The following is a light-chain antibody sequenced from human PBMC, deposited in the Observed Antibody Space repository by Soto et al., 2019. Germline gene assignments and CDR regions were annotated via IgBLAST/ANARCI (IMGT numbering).Light chain of an antibody. CDR1: QSVLSSSNNENY. CDR2: WAS. CDR3: QQHYSAPLT. Sequence: DIVLTQSPDSLAVSLGERATINCKSSQSVLSSSNNENYLSWHQHRPGQPAKLLIYWASTRESGVPDRFSGSGSGTDFTLTISSLQAEDVAVYYCQQHYSAPLTFGGGTKVDIK. J-gene: IGKJ4*01. V-gene: IGKV4-1*01.